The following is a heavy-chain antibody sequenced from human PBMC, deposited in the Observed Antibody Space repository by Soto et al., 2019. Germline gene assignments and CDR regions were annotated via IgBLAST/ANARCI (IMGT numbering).Heavy chain of an antibody. CDR1: GYSFSTYD. Sequence: QPQLVQSGPEVREPGASVKLSCKASGYSFSTYDVSWLRQAPGKGLEWMGLTRPHNGNRNFAWKFLDRVILTADTSSNTAYLELESLRYDDTGISYCATSYDTGFDPWGQGTLVTVPS. J-gene: IGHJ5*02. CDR2: TRPHNGNR. V-gene: IGHV1-18*04. D-gene: IGHD3-9*01. CDR3: ATSYDTGFDP.